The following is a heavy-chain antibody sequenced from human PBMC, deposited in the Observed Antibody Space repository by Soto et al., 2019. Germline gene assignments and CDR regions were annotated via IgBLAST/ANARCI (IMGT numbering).Heavy chain of an antibody. CDR3: ARGDSSGYCFDY. V-gene: IGHV1-2*02. CDR1: GYPFTGYY. Sequence: GSVKVSWKASGYPFTGYYMHLVRQAPGQGLEWMGWINPNSGGTNYAQKFQGRVAMTRDTSISTAYMELSRLRSDDTAVYYCARGDSSGYCFDYWGQGTLVTVSS. CDR2: INPNSGGT. J-gene: IGHJ4*02. D-gene: IGHD3-22*01.